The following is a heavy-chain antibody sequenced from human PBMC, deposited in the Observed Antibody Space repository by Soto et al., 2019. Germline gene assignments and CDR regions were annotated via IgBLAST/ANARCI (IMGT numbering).Heavy chain of an antibody. V-gene: IGHV4-30-4*01. Sequence: LSLTCTVSGGSISSGENFWNWIRQSPGKGLEWIGYIHHSGSTYYNPSLKSRLTISVDTSKNQISLKLNSVTATDTAVYYCARDTGTYPYYFDYWGQGTLVTVSS. J-gene: IGHJ4*02. CDR2: IHHSGST. CDR3: ARDTGTYPYYFDY. D-gene: IGHD1-26*01. CDR1: GGSISSGENF.